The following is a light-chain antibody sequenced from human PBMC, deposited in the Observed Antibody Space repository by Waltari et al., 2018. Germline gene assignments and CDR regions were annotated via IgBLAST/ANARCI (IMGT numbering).Light chain of an antibody. J-gene: IGKJ2*01. CDR2: GAS. V-gene: IGKV3-20*01. Sequence: EIVLTQSPGTLSLSPGEGATRSCRASQTVSSNYLAWYQQKPGQAPRLLISGASSRATGIPDRFSGSGSGTEFILTISRLEPEDFAVYYCQQYEGSVRTFGQGTKLEIK. CDR3: QQYEGSVRT. CDR1: QTVSSNY.